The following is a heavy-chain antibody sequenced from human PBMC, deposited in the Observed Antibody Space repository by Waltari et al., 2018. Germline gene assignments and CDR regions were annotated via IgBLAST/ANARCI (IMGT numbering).Heavy chain of an antibody. CDR2: IRYDGSNK. Sequence: QVQLVESGGGVVQPGGSLRLSCAASGFTFSSYGMHWVRQAPGKGLGWVALIRYDGSNKYYADSVKGRFTISRDNSKNTLYLQMNSLRAEDTAVYYCAKAGYSSGLHFDYWGQGTLVTVSS. J-gene: IGHJ4*02. D-gene: IGHD6-19*01. CDR1: GFTFSSYG. CDR3: AKAGYSSGLHFDY. V-gene: IGHV3-30*02.